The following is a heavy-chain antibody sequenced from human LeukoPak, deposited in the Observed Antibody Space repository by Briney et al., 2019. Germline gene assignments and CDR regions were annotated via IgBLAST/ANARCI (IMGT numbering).Heavy chain of an antibody. V-gene: IGHV3-7*01. CDR1: GFTFSSYW. J-gene: IGHJ3*02. CDR3: ARDSVESYGYEGYAFDI. Sequence: GGSLRLSCAASGFTFSSYWMSWVRQAPGKGLEWVADIKQDGSEKYYVDSVKGRFTISRDNAKNSLYLQMNSLRAEDTAVYYCARDSVESYGYEGYAFDIWGQGTMVTVSS. D-gene: IGHD5-18*01. CDR2: IKQDGSEK.